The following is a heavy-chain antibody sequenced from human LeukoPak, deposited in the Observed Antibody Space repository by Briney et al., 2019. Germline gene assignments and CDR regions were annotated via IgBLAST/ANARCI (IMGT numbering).Heavy chain of an antibody. Sequence: SETLSLTCTVSGGSISSYYWSWIRQPPGKGLEWIGYIYYSGSTNYNPSLKSRVTISVDTSKNQFSLKLSSVTAADTAVYYCAREKGNSYGYDYWGQGTLVTVSS. J-gene: IGHJ4*02. CDR2: IYYSGST. CDR3: AREKGNSYGYDY. CDR1: GGSISSYY. D-gene: IGHD5-18*01. V-gene: IGHV4-59*01.